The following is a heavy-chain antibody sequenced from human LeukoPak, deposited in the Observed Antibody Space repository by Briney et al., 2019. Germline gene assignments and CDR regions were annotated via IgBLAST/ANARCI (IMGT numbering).Heavy chain of an antibody. V-gene: IGHV3-66*01. D-gene: IGHD3-22*01. CDR1: GFTVSSNY. J-gene: IGHJ4*02. CDR3: ARIGSGYYYPVYY. CDR2: IYSGGST. Sequence: GGSLRLSCAASGFTVSSNYMSWVRQAPGKGLEWVSVIYSGGSTYYADSVKGRFTISRDNSKNTLYLQMNSLRAEDTAVYYCARIGSGYYYPVYYWGQGTLVTVSS.